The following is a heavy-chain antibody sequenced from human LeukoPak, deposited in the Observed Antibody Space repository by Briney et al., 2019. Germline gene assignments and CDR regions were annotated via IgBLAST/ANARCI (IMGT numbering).Heavy chain of an antibody. CDR2: ISAYNGNT. D-gene: IGHD3-22*01. Sequence: ASVKVSCKASGYTFTSYGISWVRQAPGQGLEWMGWISAYNGNTNYAQKLQGRITMTTDTSTSTAYMELRSLRSDDTAVYYCARGLPYYYDSSGYYSPYYFDYWGQGTLVTVSS. J-gene: IGHJ4*02. CDR3: ARGLPYYYDSSGYYSPYYFDY. CDR1: GYTFTSYG. V-gene: IGHV1-18*01.